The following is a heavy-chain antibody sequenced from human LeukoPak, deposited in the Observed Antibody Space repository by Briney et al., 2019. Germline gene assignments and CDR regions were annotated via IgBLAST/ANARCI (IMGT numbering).Heavy chain of an antibody. CDR3: AKDINGYGDYGSFQH. V-gene: IGHV3-9*01. J-gene: IGHJ1*01. Sequence: PGGSLRLSCAASGFTFDDYAMHWVRQAPGKGLEWVSGISWNSGSIGYADSVKGRFTISRDNAKNSLYLQMNSLRAEDTALYYCAKDINGYGDYGSFQHWGQGTLVTVSS. D-gene: IGHD4-17*01. CDR2: ISWNSGSI. CDR1: GFTFDDYA.